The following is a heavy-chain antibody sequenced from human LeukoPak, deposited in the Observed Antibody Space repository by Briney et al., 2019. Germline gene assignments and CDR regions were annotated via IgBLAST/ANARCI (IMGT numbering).Heavy chain of an antibody. CDR1: GGSISSYY. D-gene: IGHD3-22*01. CDR2: IYYSGST. J-gene: IGHJ4*02. V-gene: IGHV4-59*01. Sequence: SETLSLTCSVSGGSISSYYWSWIRQPPGKGLEWIGYIYYSGSTNYNPSLKSRVTISVDPSKNQFSLKLRSVTAADTAVYYCARVPIRGGVNYDSSGSFHVRKPYLDYWGQGTLVTVSS. CDR3: ARVPIRGGVNYDSSGSFHVRKPYLDY.